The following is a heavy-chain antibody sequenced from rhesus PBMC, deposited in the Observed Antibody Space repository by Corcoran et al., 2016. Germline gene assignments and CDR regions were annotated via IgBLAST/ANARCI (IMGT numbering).Heavy chain of an antibody. V-gene: IGHV4-173*01. Sequence: QLQLQESGPGLVKPSETLSLTCAVSGGPISSNWWSWIRQPPGKGLVWIGRISGSGGSTSYNPSLKRRVTISTDTSKNQLSLKLISVTAADTAVYYCARDRGTTYWGQGVLVTVSS. CDR2: ISGSGGST. CDR3: ARDRGTTY. D-gene: IGHD1-14*01. CDR1: GGPISSNW. J-gene: IGHJ4*01.